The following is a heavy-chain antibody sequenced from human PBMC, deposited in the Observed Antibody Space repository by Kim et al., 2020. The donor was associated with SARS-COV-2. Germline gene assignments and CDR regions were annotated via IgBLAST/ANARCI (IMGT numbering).Heavy chain of an antibody. D-gene: IGHD4-17*01. J-gene: IGHJ4*01. CDR1: GFTFSNAW. V-gene: IGHV3-15*01. CDR3: TTGCELYGDYVY. CDR2: INSKTGGGTT. Sequence: GGSLRLSCAASGFTFSNAWMSWVRQAPGKGLEWVGRINSKTGGGTTDYAAPVQGSFTISRADSKHTLYLQMHSLKTEDTAVYYCTTGCELYGDYVYWG.